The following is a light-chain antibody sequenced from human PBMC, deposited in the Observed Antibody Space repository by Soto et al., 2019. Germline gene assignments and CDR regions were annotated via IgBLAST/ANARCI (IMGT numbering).Light chain of an antibody. CDR2: GAS. Sequence: EIVMTQSPAGLSVSPGERATRCCRAGQSVNSNLAWYQQKPGQAPRLLIYGASTRATGIPARFSGSGSGTDFTLTISSLQSEDFAVYYCQQYNNWPPITFGQGTRLEIK. CDR1: QSVNSN. CDR3: QQYNNWPPIT. J-gene: IGKJ5*01. V-gene: IGKV3-15*01.